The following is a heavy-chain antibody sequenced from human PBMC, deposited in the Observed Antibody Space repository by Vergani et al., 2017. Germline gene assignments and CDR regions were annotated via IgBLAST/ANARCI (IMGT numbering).Heavy chain of an antibody. CDR3: ARESEWVCSSTSCLDYYYYYMDV. Sequence: QVQLVQSGAEVKKPGSSVKVSCKASGGTFSSYAISWVRQAPGQGLEWMGGIIPIFGTANYAQKFQGRVTITADESTSTAYMELSSLSSEDTAVYYCARESEWVCSSTSCLDYYYYYMDVWGKGTTVTVSS. CDR1: GGTFSSYA. D-gene: IGHD2-2*01. J-gene: IGHJ6*03. V-gene: IGHV1-69*12. CDR2: IIPIFGTA.